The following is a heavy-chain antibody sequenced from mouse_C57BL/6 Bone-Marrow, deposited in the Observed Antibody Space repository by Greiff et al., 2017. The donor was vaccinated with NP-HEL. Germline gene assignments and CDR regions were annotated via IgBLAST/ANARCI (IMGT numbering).Heavy chain of an antibody. Sequence: VKLQESGAELARPGASVKLSCKASGYTFTSYGISWVKQRTGQGLEWIGEIYPRSGNTYYNEKFKGKATLTADKSSSTAYMELRSLTSEDSAVYFCARRRIYDGYYGYAMDYWGQGTSVTVSS. CDR3: ARRRIYDGYYGYAMDY. V-gene: IGHV1-81*01. CDR1: GYTFTSYG. J-gene: IGHJ4*01. CDR2: IYPRSGNT. D-gene: IGHD2-3*01.